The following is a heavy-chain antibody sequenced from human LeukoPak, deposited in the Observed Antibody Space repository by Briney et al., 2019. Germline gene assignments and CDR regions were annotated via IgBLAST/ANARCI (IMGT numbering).Heavy chain of an antibody. CDR3: GRGRDSSP. CDR1: GFTFGDYA. J-gene: IGHJ5*02. Sequence: GGSLRLSCTTSGFTFGDYAMTWVGQAPGKGLEWVGFIRTKPYGDTTEYAASVKDRFIISRDDSKSVAYLQMNSLTIEDTAVYYCGRGRDSSPWGHGTLVIVSS. D-gene: IGHD3-22*01. CDR2: IRTKPYGDTT. V-gene: IGHV3-49*04.